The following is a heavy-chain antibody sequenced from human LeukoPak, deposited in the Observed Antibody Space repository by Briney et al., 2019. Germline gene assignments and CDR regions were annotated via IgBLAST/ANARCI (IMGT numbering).Heavy chain of an antibody. V-gene: IGHV3-64*01. D-gene: IGHD3-16*01. CDR3: AREAEPTGDYHFDY. Sequence: GGSLRLSCAASGFTFSSYAMHWVRQAPGKGLEYVSAISSNGGSTYYANSVKGRFTISRDNSKNTLYLQMGSLRAEGMAVYYCAREAEPTGDYHFDYWSQGTLVTVSS. J-gene: IGHJ4*02. CDR1: GFTFSSYA. CDR2: ISSNGGST.